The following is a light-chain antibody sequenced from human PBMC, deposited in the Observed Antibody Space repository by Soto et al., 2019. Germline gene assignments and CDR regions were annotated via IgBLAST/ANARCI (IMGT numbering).Light chain of an antibody. CDR2: LEGSGSY. V-gene: IGLV4-60*03. J-gene: IGLJ2*01. CDR1: SGHSSYI. CDR3: QTWGSGIHVV. Sequence: QSVLTQSSSASASLGSSVKLTCTLSSGHSSYIIAWHQQQPGKAPRYLMKLEGSGSYNKGSGVPDRFSGSSSGAERYLTISSLQSEDEADYYCQTWGSGIHVVFGGGTKLTVL.